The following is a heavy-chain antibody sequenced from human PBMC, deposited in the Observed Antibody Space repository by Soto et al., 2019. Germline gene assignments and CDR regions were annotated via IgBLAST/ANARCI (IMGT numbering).Heavy chain of an antibody. CDR2: FRGSGDDGTT. Sequence: PXGSLRLSFAAAGFTFRSYSMSWVRQAPGKGLEWVSGFRGSGDDGTTYYADSVKGRFTISRDNSKNMLFLQMNSLRAEDTAIYYCAKKVNSGSGSQYFDYWGQGTLVTVS. V-gene: IGHV3-23*01. D-gene: IGHD3-10*01. J-gene: IGHJ4*02. CDR3: AKKVNSGSGSQYFDY. CDR1: GFTFRSYS.